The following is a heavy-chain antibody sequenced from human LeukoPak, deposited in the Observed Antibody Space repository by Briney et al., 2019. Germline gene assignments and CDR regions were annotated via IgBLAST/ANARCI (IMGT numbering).Heavy chain of an antibody. Sequence: PLETLSLTCTVSGDSITNKIYYWGWIRQPPGKGLEWIGSLSSSGSVYYNPSLRSRVTVSIDTSKSQFSLRLTSVIAADTALYYCARHAVVDAYPRYFQHWGQGTLITVSS. J-gene: IGHJ1*01. CDR1: GDSITNKIYY. D-gene: IGHD5-12*01. CDR2: LSSSGSV. CDR3: ARHAVVDAYPRYFQH. V-gene: IGHV4-39*01.